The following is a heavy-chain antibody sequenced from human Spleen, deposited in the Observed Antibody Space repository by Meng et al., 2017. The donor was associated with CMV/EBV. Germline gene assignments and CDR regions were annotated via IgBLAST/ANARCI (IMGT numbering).Heavy chain of an antibody. CDR3: ARDPAVAGTRYFQH. D-gene: IGHD6-19*01. J-gene: IGHJ1*01. V-gene: IGHV3-30*02. CDR2: IRYDGSNK. CDR1: GFTFSSYG. Sequence: QVQRVQAGGGVAQPGGSLKPSCAASGFTFSSYGMHWVRQAPGKGLEWVAFIRYDGSNKYYADSVKGRFTISRDNSKNTLYLQMNSLRAEDTAVYYCARDPAVAGTRYFQHWGQGTLVTVSS.